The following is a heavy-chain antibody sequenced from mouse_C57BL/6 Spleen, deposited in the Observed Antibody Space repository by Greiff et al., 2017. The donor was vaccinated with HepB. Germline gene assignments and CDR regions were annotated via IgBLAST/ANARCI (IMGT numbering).Heavy chain of an antibody. J-gene: IGHJ4*01. CDR3: ARGFLRAMDY. CDR1: GYTFTSYW. CDR2: IYPSDSET. Sequence: QVQLQQPGAELVRPGSSVKLSCKASGYTFTSYWMDWVKQRPGQGLEWIGNIYPSDSETHYNLKFKDKATLTVDKSSSTAYMQLSSLTSEDSAVYYCARGFLRAMDYWGQGTSVTVSS. V-gene: IGHV1-61*01. D-gene: IGHD3-1*01.